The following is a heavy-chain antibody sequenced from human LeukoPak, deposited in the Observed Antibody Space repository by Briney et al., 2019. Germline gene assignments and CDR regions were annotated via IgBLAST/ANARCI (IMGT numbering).Heavy chain of an antibody. Sequence: ASETLSLTCAVYGRSFSGYYWSWIRQPPGRGLEWIGEVNHRGSTKYNPSLKSRVTISVDTSKNQFSLKLSSVTAADTAVYYCASPYDSSGYSGAFDIWGQGTMVTVSS. CDR3: ASPYDSSGYSGAFDI. V-gene: IGHV4-34*01. CDR2: VNHRGST. CDR1: GRSFSGYY. J-gene: IGHJ3*02. D-gene: IGHD3-22*01.